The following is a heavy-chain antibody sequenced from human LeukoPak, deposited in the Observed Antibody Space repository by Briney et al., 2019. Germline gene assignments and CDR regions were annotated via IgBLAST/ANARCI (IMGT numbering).Heavy chain of an antibody. CDR2: INSDGSTT. CDR3: AKVLYYDFWSGSVGFDP. CDR1: GFTLSGYW. J-gene: IGHJ5*02. V-gene: IGHV3-74*01. Sequence: GGSLRLSCEASGFTLSGYWMHWVRQGPGKGLVWVSRINSDGSTTNYADSVKGRFTISRDNSKNTLYLQMNSLRAEDTAVYYCAKVLYYDFWSGSVGFDPWGQGTLVTVSS. D-gene: IGHD3-3*01.